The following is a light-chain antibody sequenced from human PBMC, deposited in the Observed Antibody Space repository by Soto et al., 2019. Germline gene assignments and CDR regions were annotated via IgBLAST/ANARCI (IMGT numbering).Light chain of an antibody. CDR3: QHRNNWPLT. V-gene: IGKV3-11*01. Sequence: EIVLTQSPGTLSLSPGDRATLSCRASQSVSSSYLAWYQQKPGQAPKLLIYDASNRATGIPARFSASGSGTDFTLTISSLEPEDFAVYYCQHRNNWPLTFGGGTKVDIK. CDR1: QSVSSSY. CDR2: DAS. J-gene: IGKJ4*01.